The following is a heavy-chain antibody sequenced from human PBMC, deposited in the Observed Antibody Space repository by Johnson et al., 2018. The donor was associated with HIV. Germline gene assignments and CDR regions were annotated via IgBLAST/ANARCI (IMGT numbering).Heavy chain of an antibody. J-gene: IGHJ3*02. V-gene: IGHV3-30-3*01. Sequence: QVQLVESGGGVVQPGRSLRLSCAASGLTFGSYPLHWVRQAPGRGLEWVAVISYDGSDKYYANSVKGRFSISRDNSKNTRSLLMNSLREEDTAVYYCVRDLGLVGPWCAFDIWRRGTRVTVSS. CDR1: GLTFGSYP. CDR3: VRDLGLVGPWCAFDI. CDR2: ISYDGSDK. D-gene: IGHD2-15*01.